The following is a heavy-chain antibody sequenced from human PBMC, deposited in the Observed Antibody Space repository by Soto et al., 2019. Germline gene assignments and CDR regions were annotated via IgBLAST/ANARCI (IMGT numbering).Heavy chain of an antibody. CDR3: ARGDGYNVLGGYYFDY. CDR2: ISTSSTYI. D-gene: IGHD3-16*01. V-gene: IGHV3-21*01. J-gene: IGHJ4*02. Sequence: EVQLVESGGGLVKPGGSLRLSCTTSGFTSSLYSMNWVRQAPGKGLEWVSSISTSSTYIYYADSVKGRFTISRDSAKNSLYLQMNSLRAEDTAVYYCARGDGYNVLGGYYFDYCGQGTLVTVSS. CDR1: GFTSSLYS.